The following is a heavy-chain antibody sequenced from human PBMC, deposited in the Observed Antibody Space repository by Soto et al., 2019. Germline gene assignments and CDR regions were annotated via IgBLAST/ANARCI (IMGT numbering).Heavy chain of an antibody. V-gene: IGHV3-74*01. CDR3: ARATTTVPTRPTLGY. D-gene: IGHD4-17*01. J-gene: IGHJ4*02. CDR1: GFTFSSYW. Sequence: EVQLVESGGGLIQPGGSLRLSCAASGFTFSSYWMHWVRQTPGKGLVWVSRIDREGSDTAYADSVKGRFTISRDNAKNTLYLQMNSLRAEDTAVYYCARATTTVPTRPTLGYWGQGTLVTVSS. CDR2: IDREGSDT.